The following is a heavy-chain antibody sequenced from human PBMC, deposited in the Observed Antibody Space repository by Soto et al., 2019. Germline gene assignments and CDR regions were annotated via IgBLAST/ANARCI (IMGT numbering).Heavy chain of an antibody. V-gene: IGHV1-2*02. CDR3: ARDYGGLSGTDA. CDR2: INPNSGGT. Sequence: ASVKVSCKASGYTFTGYYMHWVRQAPGQGLEWMGWINPNSGGTNYAQKFQGRVTMTRDTSISTAYMELSRLRSDDTAVYYCARDYGGLSGTDAWGQGTTVTVSS. CDR1: GYTFTGYY. D-gene: IGHD2-15*01. J-gene: IGHJ6*02.